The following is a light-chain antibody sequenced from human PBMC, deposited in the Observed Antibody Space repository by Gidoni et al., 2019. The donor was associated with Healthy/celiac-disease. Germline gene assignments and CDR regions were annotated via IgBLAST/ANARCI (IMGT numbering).Light chain of an antibody. J-gene: IGKJ1*01. CDR2: AAS. V-gene: IGKV1-39*01. Sequence: DSQMTQSPSSLSASVGDRVTITCRASQSISSYLNWYQQKPGKAPKLLIYAASSLQSGVPSRFSGSVSGTDFTLTISSLQPEDFATYYCQQSYSTPRFGQGTKVEIK. CDR1: QSISSY. CDR3: QQSYSTPR.